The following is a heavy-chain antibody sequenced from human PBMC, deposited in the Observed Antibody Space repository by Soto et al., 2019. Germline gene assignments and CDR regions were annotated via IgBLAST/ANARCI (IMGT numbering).Heavy chain of an antibody. D-gene: IGHD5-18*01. CDR1: GFTFSSYD. CDR2: IGTAGDT. V-gene: IGHV3-13*01. Sequence: GGSLRLSCAASGFTFSSYDMHWVRQATGKGLEWVSAIGTAGDTYYPGSVKGRFTISRENAKNSLYLQMNSLGAGDTAVYYCARDQRIQLWPYYYYYGMDVWGQGTTVTVSS. J-gene: IGHJ6*02. CDR3: ARDQRIQLWPYYYYYGMDV.